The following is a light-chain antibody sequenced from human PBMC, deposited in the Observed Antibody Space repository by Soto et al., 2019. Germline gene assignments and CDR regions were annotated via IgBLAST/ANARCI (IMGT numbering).Light chain of an antibody. Sequence: QSALTQHASVSGSPGQSITISCTGTSSDVGGYNYVSWYQQHPGKAPKLMIYDVSNRPSGVSNRFSGSKSGNTASLTISGLQAEDEADYYCSSYTSSSTGVFGGGTKLTVL. CDR1: SSDVGGYNY. J-gene: IGLJ2*01. CDR2: DVS. CDR3: SSYTSSSTGV. V-gene: IGLV2-14*01.